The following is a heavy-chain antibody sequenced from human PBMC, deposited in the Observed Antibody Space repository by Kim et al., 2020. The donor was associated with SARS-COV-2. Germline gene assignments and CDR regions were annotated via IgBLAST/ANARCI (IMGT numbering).Heavy chain of an antibody. CDR2: INHSGST. J-gene: IGHJ4*02. CDR1: GGSFSGYY. Sequence: SETLSLTCAVYGGSFSGYYWSWIRQPPGKGLEWIGEINHSGSTNYNPSLKSRVTISVDTSKNQFSLKLSSVTAADTAVYYCASRGGSSGWYGPHDYWGQGTLVTVSS. CDR3: ASRGGSSGWYGPHDY. D-gene: IGHD6-19*01. V-gene: IGHV4-34*01.